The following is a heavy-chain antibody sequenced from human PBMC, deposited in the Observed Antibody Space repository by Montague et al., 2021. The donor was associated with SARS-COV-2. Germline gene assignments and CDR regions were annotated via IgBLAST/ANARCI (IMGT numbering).Heavy chain of an antibody. Sequence: SETLSLTCAVYGGSFTGYYWTWIRQPPGKGLEWIGEINHSGSSNYNPSLESRVTMPVDTSKSQFSLRLNSVSAADTAVYYCARAQVTIFGVLIMLPAAGAVDVWGQGTTVTVSS. J-gene: IGHJ3*01. CDR2: INHSGSS. CDR3: ARAQVTIFGVLIMLPAAGAVDV. D-gene: IGHD3-3*01. CDR1: GGSFTGYY. V-gene: IGHV4-34*01.